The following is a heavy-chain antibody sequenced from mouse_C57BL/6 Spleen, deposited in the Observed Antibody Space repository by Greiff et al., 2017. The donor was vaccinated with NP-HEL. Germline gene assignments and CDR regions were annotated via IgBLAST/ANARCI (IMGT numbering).Heavy chain of an antibody. CDR3: AKITTVVEGWYFDV. Sequence: VQLKESGPELVKPGASVKMSCKASGYTFTDYNMHWVKQSHGKSLEWIGYINPNNGGTSYNQKFKGKATLTVNKSSSTAYMELRSLTSEDSAVYYCAKITTVVEGWYFDVWGTGTTVTVSS. D-gene: IGHD1-1*01. CDR2: INPNNGGT. J-gene: IGHJ1*03. CDR1: GYTFTDYN. V-gene: IGHV1-22*01.